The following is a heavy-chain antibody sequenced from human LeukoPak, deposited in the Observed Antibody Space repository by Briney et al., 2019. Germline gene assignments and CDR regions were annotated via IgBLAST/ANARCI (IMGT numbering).Heavy chain of an antibody. D-gene: IGHD6-13*01. V-gene: IGHV5-51*01. Sequence: GESLKISCKGSGYSFTSYWIGWVRQMPGKGLEWMGIIYPGDSDTRYSPSFQGQVTISADKSISTAYLQWSSLKASDTAMCYCARLGGPYGSSLYYFDYWGQGTLVTVSS. J-gene: IGHJ4*02. CDR3: ARLGGPYGSSLYYFDY. CDR1: GYSFTSYW. CDR2: IYPGDSDT.